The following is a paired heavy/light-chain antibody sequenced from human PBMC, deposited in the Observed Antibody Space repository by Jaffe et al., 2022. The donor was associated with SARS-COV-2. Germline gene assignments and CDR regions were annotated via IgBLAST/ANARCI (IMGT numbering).Light chain of an antibody. CDR2: EVN. J-gene: IGLJ1*01. V-gene: IGLV2-8*01. CDR1: SSDVGAYNL. CDR3: SSYAGRTYFYV. Sequence: QSALTQPPSASGSPGQSVTISCTGTSSDVGAYNLVSWYQRHPGKAPKLMIYEVNKRPSGVPDRFSGSKSGNTASLTVSGLQAEDEAEYYCSSYAGRTYFYVFGSGTEVTVL.
Heavy chain of an antibody. CDR2: IYPDDSAT. J-gene: IGHJ5*02. CDR1: GYRFADYW. D-gene: IGHD6-6*01. V-gene: IGHV5-51*01. CDR3: ARFSGPRLADNWFDP. Sequence: EVRLEQSGAGVLKPGESLKISCQGSGYRFADYWIAWMRQVPGKGLEWMGIIYPDDSATIYSPSFEGHVTISADKSISTAYLQWSSLRASDTAMYYCARFSGPRLADNWFDPWGRGTLVTVSS.